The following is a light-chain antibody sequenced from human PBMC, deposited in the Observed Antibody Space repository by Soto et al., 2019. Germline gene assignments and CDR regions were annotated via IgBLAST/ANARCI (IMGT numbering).Light chain of an antibody. V-gene: IGLV1-40*01. CDR1: TSNIGAPYD. Sequence: QSVLTQPPSVSGAPGQRVSISCTGSTSNIGAPYDVHWYQHLPGTAPKLLIYGDNNRPSGVPDRFSGSKSGTSASLAITRLQAEDEADYYCCSYADGSIYVFGTGTKVTVL. J-gene: IGLJ1*01. CDR3: CSYADGSIYV. CDR2: GDN.